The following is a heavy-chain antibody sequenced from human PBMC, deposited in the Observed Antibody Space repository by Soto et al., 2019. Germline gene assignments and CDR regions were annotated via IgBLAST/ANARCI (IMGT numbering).Heavy chain of an antibody. CDR1: GGSIGSSSYY. D-gene: IGHD2-8*01. V-gene: IGHV4-39*01. CDR3: ARQDIDCTNGVCYQAYYYYYYGMDV. Sequence: PSETLSRTCTVAGGSIGSSSYYWGWSRQPPGKGLEGSGSIYYSGSTYSNPSLKSRVTISVDTSKNQFSLKLSSVTAADTAVYYCARQDIDCTNGVCYQAYYYYYYGMDVWGQGTTVTVS. CDR2: IYYSGST. J-gene: IGHJ6*02.